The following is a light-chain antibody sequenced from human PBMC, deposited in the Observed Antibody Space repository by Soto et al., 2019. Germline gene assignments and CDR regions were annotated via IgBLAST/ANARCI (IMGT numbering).Light chain of an antibody. CDR2: EVR. CDR3: CSYAGSNILV. CDR1: SSDVGSYNL. Sequence: QAVLTQPASVSGSPGQSITISCTGTSSDVGSYNLVSWYQQYPGKAPKLMIYEVRKRPSGVSNRFSGSKSGNTASLTISGLQAEDEADYHCCSYAGSNILVFGGGTKLTVL. J-gene: IGLJ2*01. V-gene: IGLV2-23*02.